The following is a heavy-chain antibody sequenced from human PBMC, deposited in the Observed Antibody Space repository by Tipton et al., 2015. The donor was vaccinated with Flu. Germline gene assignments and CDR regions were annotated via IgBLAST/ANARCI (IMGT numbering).Heavy chain of an antibody. CDR2: IFHTGST. V-gene: IGHV4-38-2*02. Sequence: TLSLTCSVSGDSIGSPYFWGWIRQSPGKGLEWIGNIFHTGSTYHNPSLKSRVTISVDTSKNQFSLKLNSVTAADTAVYYCARDQGFGGGLSYDYYALDVWGQGTTVTVSS. D-gene: IGHD3-10*01. CDR3: ARDQGFGGGLSYDYYALDV. J-gene: IGHJ6*02. CDR1: GDSIGSPYF.